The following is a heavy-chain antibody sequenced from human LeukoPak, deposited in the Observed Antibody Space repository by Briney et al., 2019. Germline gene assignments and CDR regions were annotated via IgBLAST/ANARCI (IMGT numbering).Heavy chain of an antibody. D-gene: IGHD3-9*01. J-gene: IGHJ3*02. CDR1: GLTVSSNY. CDR3: ARASTTYYDILTGLGPDAFDI. CDR2: IYSGGSI. Sequence: PGGSLRLSCAASGLTVSSNYMSWVRQAPGKGLEWVSLIYSGGSIYYADSAKGRFTISRHNSKNTLYLQMNSLRTEDTAVYYCARASTTYYDILTGLGPDAFDIWGQGTMVTVSS. V-gene: IGHV3-53*04.